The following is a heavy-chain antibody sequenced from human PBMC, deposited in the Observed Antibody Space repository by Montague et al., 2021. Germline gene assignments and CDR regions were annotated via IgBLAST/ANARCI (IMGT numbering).Heavy chain of an antibody. CDR1: GGTISSSNYH. V-gene: IGHV4-39*01. CDR2: LTYTGNT. J-gene: IGHJ4*02. CDR3: ARLNIVLIYWGFDY. D-gene: IGHD2-8*01. Sequence: SETLSLTCIVYGGTISSSNYHWGWIRKPPGKGLEWIGSLTYTGNTYYNPSPKSRVTMSVDTSRNQFSLKLTSVTASDTAVYYCARLNIVLIYWGFDYWGQGTLASVAS.